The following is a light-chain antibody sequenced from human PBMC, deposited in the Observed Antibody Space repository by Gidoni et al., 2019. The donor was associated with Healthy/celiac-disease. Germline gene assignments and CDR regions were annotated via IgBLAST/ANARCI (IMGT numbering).Light chain of an antibody. V-gene: IGLV1-40*01. CDR1: SSKIGAGYD. Sequence: QSVLTQTPSVSGAPGQRVTISCTGSSSKIGAGYDFHCYQQLPGTAPKLLIYGNSNRPSGVPDRFSGSKSGTSASLAISGLQAEDDADYYCQSYDSSLSGSRVVFGGGTKLTVL. CDR3: QSYDSSLSGSRVV. CDR2: GNS. J-gene: IGLJ2*01.